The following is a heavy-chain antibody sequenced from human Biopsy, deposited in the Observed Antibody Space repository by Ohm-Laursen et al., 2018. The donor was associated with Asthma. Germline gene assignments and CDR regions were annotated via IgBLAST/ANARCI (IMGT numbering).Heavy chain of an antibody. V-gene: IGHV1-24*01. D-gene: IGHD4-17*01. Sequence: ASVKVSCKISGYSLADLSMHWVRQAPGQGLEWMGGHDHEEGGTVNARRFQGRVTITEDTSTDTAYMELSSLSSDDTAVYYCASDFPKDYVRYNFQFWGQGTLVTVSS. CDR2: HDHEEGGT. CDR1: GYSLADLS. CDR3: ASDFPKDYVRYNFQF. J-gene: IGHJ4*02.